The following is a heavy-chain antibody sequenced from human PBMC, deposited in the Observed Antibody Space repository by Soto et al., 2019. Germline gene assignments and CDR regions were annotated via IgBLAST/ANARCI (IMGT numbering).Heavy chain of an antibody. Sequence: ASVKVSCKASGYTFTGYYMHWVRQAPGQGLEWMGWINPNSGGTNYAQKFQGWVTMTRDTSISTAYMELSRLRSDDTAVYYCARAYGDYPLNWFDPWGQGTLVTVSS. CDR3: ARAYGDYPLNWFDP. CDR2: INPNSGGT. D-gene: IGHD4-17*01. V-gene: IGHV1-2*04. J-gene: IGHJ5*02. CDR1: GYTFTGYY.